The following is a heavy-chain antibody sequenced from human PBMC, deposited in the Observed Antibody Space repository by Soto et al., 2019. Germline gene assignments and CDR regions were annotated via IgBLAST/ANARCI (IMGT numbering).Heavy chain of an antibody. CDR1: GFTFDDYA. Sequence: EVHLVESGGGLAQPGRSLRLSCAASGFTFDDYAMYWVRQSPGKGLEWVSVISWNGGRTAYADSVKGRFTISRDNAYNSLYLQMDSLRAADSALYFCAKGGSASFIAPAGRDNWFDPWGQGTLVTVSS. CDR3: AKGGSASFIAPAGRDNWFDP. J-gene: IGHJ5*02. D-gene: IGHD6-13*01. CDR2: ISWNGGRT. V-gene: IGHV3-9*01.